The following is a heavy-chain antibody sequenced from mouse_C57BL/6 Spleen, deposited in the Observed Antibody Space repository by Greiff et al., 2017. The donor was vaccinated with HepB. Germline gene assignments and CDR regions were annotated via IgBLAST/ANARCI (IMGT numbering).Heavy chain of an antibody. D-gene: IGHD2-2*01. J-gene: IGHJ2*01. CDR2: ISGGGGNT. CDR1: GFTFSSYT. V-gene: IGHV5-9*01. CDR3: ARLRGYDEGYFDY. Sequence: EVQVVESGGGLVKPGGSLKLSCAASGFTFSSYTMSWVRQTPEKRLEWVATISGGGGNTYYPDSVKGRFTISRDNAKNTLYLQMSSLRSEDTALYYCARLRGYDEGYFDYWGQGTTLTVSS.